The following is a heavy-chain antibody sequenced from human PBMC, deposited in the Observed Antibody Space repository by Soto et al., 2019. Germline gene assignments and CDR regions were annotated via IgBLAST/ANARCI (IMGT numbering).Heavy chain of an antibody. D-gene: IGHD3-22*01. V-gene: IGHV5-51*01. CDR1: GYSFTSYW. J-gene: IGHJ4*02. CDR2: IYPGDSDT. Sequence: GESLKISCKGSGYSFTSYWIGWVRQMPGKGLERMGIIYPGDSDTRYSPSFQGQVTISADKSISTAYLQWSSLKASDTAMYYCARSPMVTYYDSSGSLDYWGQGTLVTVSS. CDR3: ARSPMVTYYDSSGSLDY.